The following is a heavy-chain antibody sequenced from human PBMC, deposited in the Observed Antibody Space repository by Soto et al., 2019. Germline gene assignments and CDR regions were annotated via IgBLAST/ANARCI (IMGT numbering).Heavy chain of an antibody. CDR2: ISSSGGST. D-gene: IGHD6-19*01. V-gene: IGHV3-23*01. CDR3: SETVAGRN. CDR1: GFTFSNSP. J-gene: IGHJ4*02. Sequence: EVQLLESGGGLVQPGGSLRLSCAASGFTFSNSPMSWVRQAPGKRLDWVSSISSSGGSTYYADSVKGRFTIFRDNSKNTLYLQMNSLRGEDAALYYCSETVAGRNWGQGTLVTVSS.